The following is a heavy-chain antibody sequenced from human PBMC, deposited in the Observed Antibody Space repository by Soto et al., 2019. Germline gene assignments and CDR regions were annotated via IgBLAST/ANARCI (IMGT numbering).Heavy chain of an antibody. J-gene: IGHJ3*02. CDR1: GFTFGNYW. Sequence: EVQLVESGGGLVQPGGSLRLSCAASGFTFGNYWMHWVRQTPGKGLEWVARIKEDGSEEYYMDSVKGRLTISRDNIQNSLYLQMDSLRAEDTAVYYGVRGSNSAFDIWGQGTMVIVSS. CDR2: IKEDGSEE. V-gene: IGHV3-7*01. CDR3: VRGSNSAFDI.